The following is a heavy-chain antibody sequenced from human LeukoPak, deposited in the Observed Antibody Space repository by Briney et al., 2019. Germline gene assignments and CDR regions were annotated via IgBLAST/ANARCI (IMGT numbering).Heavy chain of an antibody. D-gene: IGHD6-13*01. CDR3: VRDNEQQLVSPNYGMDV. CDR1: GYTFTGYY. J-gene: IGHJ6*02. V-gene: IGHV1-2*02. Sequence: ASVKVSCKASGYTFTGYYMHWVRQAPGQGLEWMGWINPNSGGTNYAQKFQGRVTMTRDTSISTAYMELSRLRSDDTAVYYCVRDNEQQLVSPNYGMDVWGQGTTVTVSS. CDR2: INPNSGGT.